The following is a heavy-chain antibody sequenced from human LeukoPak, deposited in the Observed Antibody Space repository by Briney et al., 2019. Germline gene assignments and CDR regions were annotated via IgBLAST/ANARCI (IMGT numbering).Heavy chain of an antibody. D-gene: IGHD3-10*01. CDR3: AGMVRGFNYFDY. Sequence: SETLSLTCTVSGGSISSSSYYWGWIRQPPGKGLEWIGSIYYSGSTYYNPSLKSRVTISVDTSKNQFSLKLSSVTAADTAVYYCAGMVRGFNYFDYWGQGTLVTVSS. CDR1: GGSISSSSYY. V-gene: IGHV4-39*01. CDR2: IYYSGST. J-gene: IGHJ4*02.